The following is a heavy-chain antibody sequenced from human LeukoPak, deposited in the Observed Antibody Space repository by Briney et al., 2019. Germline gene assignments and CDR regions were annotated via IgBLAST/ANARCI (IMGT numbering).Heavy chain of an antibody. V-gene: IGHV3-53*04. CDR2: MYSGGST. CDR1: GFTFSSYS. D-gene: IGHD7-27*01. CDR3: AVNWGTFDY. Sequence: GGSLRLSCAASGFTFSSYSMNWVRQAPGKGLEWVSVMYSGGSTYYADSVKGRFTISRHDSKNTLYLQMNSLRAEDTAVYYCAVNWGTFDYWGQGTLVTVSS. J-gene: IGHJ4*02.